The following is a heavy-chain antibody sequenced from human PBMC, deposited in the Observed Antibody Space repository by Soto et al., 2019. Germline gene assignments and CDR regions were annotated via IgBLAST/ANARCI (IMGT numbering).Heavy chain of an antibody. CDR1: GFIFSTYA. Sequence: GGSLRLSCEASGFIFSTYAMSWVRQAPGKGLEWVAGIIGNSAEIRYADSVKGRFTISRDNSKKTLFLQMFSLRAEDTAIYYCAIDRRPDGSWLFDYWGQGTLVTGSS. D-gene: IGHD3-22*01. V-gene: IGHV3-23*01. CDR3: AIDRRPDGSWLFDY. J-gene: IGHJ4*02. CDR2: IIGNSAEI.